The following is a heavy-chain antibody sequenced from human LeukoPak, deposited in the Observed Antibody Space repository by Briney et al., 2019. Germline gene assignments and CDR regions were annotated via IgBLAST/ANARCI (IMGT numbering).Heavy chain of an antibody. Sequence: PSETLSLTCTVSGGSISSYYWSWIRQPPGKGLEWIGYIYYSGSTNYNPSLKSRVTISVDTSKNQFSLKLSSVTAADTAVYYCAVGYCGYDYRNLFDYWGQGTLVTVSS. CDR1: GGSISSYY. V-gene: IGHV4-59*01. CDR3: AVGYCGYDYRNLFDY. CDR2: IYYSGST. J-gene: IGHJ4*02. D-gene: IGHD5-12*01.